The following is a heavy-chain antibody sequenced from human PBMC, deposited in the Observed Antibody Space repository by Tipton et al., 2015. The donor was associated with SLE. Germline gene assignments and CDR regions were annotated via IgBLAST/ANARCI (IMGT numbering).Heavy chain of an antibody. CDR2: IYYSGST. D-gene: IGHD5-24*01. J-gene: IGHJ3*02. CDR3: ARDPNLDAFDI. Sequence: LSLTCTVSGDSISSYYWSWIRQPPGKGLEWIGYIYYSGSTNYNPSLKSRVTISVDTSKNQFSLKLSSVTAADTAVYYCARDPNLDAFDIWGQGTMVTVSS. CDR1: GDSISSYY. V-gene: IGHV4-59*01.